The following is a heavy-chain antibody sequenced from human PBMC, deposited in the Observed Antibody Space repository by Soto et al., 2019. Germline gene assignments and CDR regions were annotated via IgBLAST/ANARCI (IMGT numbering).Heavy chain of an antibody. CDR3: ARGASRKMSWFDP. CDR2: IYNSGST. V-gene: IGHV4-31*01. Sequence: SETLSLTCTVSGGSISSGGYYWSWIRQHPGKGLEWIGYIYNSGSTYYNPSLKRQVTISVDTSKNQFSLKLRSVTAADTAVYYCARGASRKMSWFDPWGQGTLVTVS. CDR1: GGSISSGGYY. J-gene: IGHJ5*02.